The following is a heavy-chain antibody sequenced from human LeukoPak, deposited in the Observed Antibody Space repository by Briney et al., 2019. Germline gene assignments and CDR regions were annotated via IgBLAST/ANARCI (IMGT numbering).Heavy chain of an antibody. J-gene: IGHJ4*02. CDR1: GFTFSSYG. V-gene: IGHV3-30*02. CDR3: AKGSNVLRFLEWLFDY. Sequence: PGGSLRLSCAASGFTFSSYGMHWVRQAPGRGLEWVAFIRYDGSNKYYADSVKGRFTISRDNSKNTLYLQMNSLRAEDTAVYYCAKGSNVLRFLEWLFDYWGQGTLVTVSS. CDR2: IRYDGSNK. D-gene: IGHD3-3*01.